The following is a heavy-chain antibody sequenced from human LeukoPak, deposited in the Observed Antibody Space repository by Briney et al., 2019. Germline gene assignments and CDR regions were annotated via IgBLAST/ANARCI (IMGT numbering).Heavy chain of an antibody. CDR2: IYYSGRT. CDR1: GGSISSGTYY. D-gene: IGHD5-18*01. CDR3: ARNMGKDIYGYYFYYYMDV. Sequence: SETLSLTCTVSGGSISSGTYYWGWIRQPPGKGPEWIGSIYYSGRTYLNPSLKSRVTTSVDTSKNQLSLKLSSVTAADTAVCYCARNMGKDIYGYYFYYYMDVWGKGTTVTVSS. V-gene: IGHV4-39*07. J-gene: IGHJ6*03.